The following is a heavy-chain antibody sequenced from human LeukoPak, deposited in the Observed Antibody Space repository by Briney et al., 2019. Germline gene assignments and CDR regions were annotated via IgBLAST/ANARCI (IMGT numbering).Heavy chain of an antibody. D-gene: IGHD6-6*01. CDR1: GFTFSTYS. J-gene: IGHJ5*02. CDR2: ISSSSTYI. Sequence: PGESLRLSCAASGFTFSTYSMNWVRQAPGKGLEWVSSISSSSTYIYYADSVKGRFTISRDNAKNSLYLQMNSLRVEDTAVYYCARAPPAYNSPSPPWFDPWGQGTLVTVSS. V-gene: IGHV3-21*01. CDR3: ARAPPAYNSPSPPWFDP.